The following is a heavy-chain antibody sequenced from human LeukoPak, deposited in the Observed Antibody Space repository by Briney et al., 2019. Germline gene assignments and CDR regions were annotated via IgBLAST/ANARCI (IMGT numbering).Heavy chain of an antibody. Sequence: SVNVSCKASGGTFSSYAISWVRQAPGQGLEWMGGIIPIFGTANYAQKFQGRVTITADESTSTAYMELSSLRSEDTAVYYCASNPPRTGDFNSWGQGALVTVSS. D-gene: IGHD7-27*01. CDR3: ASNPPRTGDFNS. CDR1: GGTFSSYA. V-gene: IGHV1-69*13. CDR2: IIPIFGTA. J-gene: IGHJ4*02.